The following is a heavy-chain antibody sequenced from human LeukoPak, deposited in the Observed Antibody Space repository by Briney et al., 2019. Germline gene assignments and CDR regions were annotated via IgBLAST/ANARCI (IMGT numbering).Heavy chain of an antibody. V-gene: IGHV3-73*01. CDR3: TRPVGGRDY. CDR1: GFTFSGSA. J-gene: IGHJ4*02. CDR2: IRSKANSCAT. Sequence: GGSLRLSCAASGFTFSGSAMHWVRQASGKGLEWVGRIRSKANSCATAYAASVKGRFTISRDDSKNTAYLQMNSLKTEDTAVYYCTRPVGGRDYWGQGTLVTVSS. D-gene: IGHD2-15*01.